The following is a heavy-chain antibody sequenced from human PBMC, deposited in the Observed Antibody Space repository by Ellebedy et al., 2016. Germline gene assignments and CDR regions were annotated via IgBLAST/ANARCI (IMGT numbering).Heavy chain of an antibody. CDR1: GGSISSSSYY. CDR2: IYYSGST. CDR3: AILTNYYGMDV. J-gene: IGHJ6*02. Sequence: SETLSLTXTVSGGSISSSSYYWGWIRQPPGKGLEWIGSIYYSGSTYYNPSLKSRVTISVDTSKNQFSLKLSSVTAADTAVYYCAILTNYYGMDVWGQGTTVTVSS. D-gene: IGHD3-9*01. V-gene: IGHV4-39*07.